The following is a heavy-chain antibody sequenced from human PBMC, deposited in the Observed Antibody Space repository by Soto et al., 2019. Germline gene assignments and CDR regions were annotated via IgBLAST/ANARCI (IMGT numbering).Heavy chain of an antibody. D-gene: IGHD3-10*01. CDR3: ANYGSGIDY. Sequence: GGSLRLSCAASGFTFSSYGMHWVRQAPGKGLEWVAVISYDGSNKYYADSVKGRFTISRDNSKNTLYLQMNSLRAEDTAVYYCANYGSGIDYWGQGTLVTVSS. CDR2: ISYDGSNK. J-gene: IGHJ4*02. V-gene: IGHV3-30*18. CDR1: GFTFSSYG.